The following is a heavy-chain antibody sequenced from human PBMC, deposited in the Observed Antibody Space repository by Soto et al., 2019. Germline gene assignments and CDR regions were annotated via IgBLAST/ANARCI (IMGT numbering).Heavy chain of an antibody. V-gene: IGHV1-2*04. Sequence: ASVKVSCKASGYTFTGYYMHWVRQAPGQGLEWMGWINPNSGGTNYAQKFQGWVTMTRDTSISTAYMELSRLRSDDTAVYYCARDGSGSYYQYYFDYWGQGTLVTVS. CDR3: ARDGSGSYYQYYFDY. CDR1: GYTFTGYY. CDR2: INPNSGGT. J-gene: IGHJ4*02. D-gene: IGHD3-10*01.